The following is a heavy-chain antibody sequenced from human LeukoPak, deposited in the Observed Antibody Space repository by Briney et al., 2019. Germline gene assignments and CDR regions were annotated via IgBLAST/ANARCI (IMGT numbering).Heavy chain of an antibody. V-gene: IGHV1-46*01. CDR2: INPSGGST. D-gene: IGHD4-23*01. J-gene: IGHJ6*02. CDR1: GYTFTSYY. Sequence: ASVKVSCKASGYTFTSYYMHWVRQAPGQGREWMGIINPSGGSTSYAQKFQGRVTMTRDTSTSTVYMELSSLRSEDTAVYYCATYDPTVVTDYYYGMDVWGQGTTVTVSS. CDR3: ATYDPTVVTDYYYGMDV.